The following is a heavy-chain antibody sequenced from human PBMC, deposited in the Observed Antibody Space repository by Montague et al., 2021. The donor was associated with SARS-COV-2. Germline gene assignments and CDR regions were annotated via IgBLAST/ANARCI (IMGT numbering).Heavy chain of an antibody. J-gene: IGHJ4*02. V-gene: IGHV3-49*04. CDR2: IRSKAYGATT. Sequence: SLRLSCAASGFTFGDYAMNWVRQAPGKELEWVGFIRSKAYGATTEYAASVKGRFTISRDDSKSIAYLQMNSLKTEDTAVYYCTRDYYGSGSYWAPFGYWGQGTLVTVSS. D-gene: IGHD3-10*01. CDR1: GFTFGDYA. CDR3: TRDYYGSGSYWAPFGY.